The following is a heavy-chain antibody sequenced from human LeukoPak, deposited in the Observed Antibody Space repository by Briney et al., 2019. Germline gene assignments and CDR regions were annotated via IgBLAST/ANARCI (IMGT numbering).Heavy chain of an antibody. D-gene: IGHD1-26*01. V-gene: IGHV3-9*01. J-gene: IGHJ3*02. Sequence: GGSLRLSCEASGFSFDDYAMHWVRQVPQKGLEWVSGITWNSGSILYADSVKGRFTISRDNAKNSLYLEMTSLRTEDTALYYCAKGMGVASLIVDALDMWGQGTMVTVSS. CDR2: ITWNSGSI. CDR3: AKGMGVASLIVDALDM. CDR1: GFSFDDYA.